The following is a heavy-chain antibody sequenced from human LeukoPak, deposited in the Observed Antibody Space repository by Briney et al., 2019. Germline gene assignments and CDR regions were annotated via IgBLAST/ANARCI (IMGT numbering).Heavy chain of an antibody. CDR2: ISPSTGNT. CDR1: GYTFITAG. J-gene: IGHJ4*02. CDR3: ARDSTHPIDN. V-gene: IGHV1-18*01. Sequence: PGASVKVSCKASGYTFITAGISWVRQAPGQGLEWMGWISPSTGNTQYIQRYQGRVAMTTDTSTNTVYMELRSLRSDDTAVYYCARDSTHPIDNWGQGTLISVSS.